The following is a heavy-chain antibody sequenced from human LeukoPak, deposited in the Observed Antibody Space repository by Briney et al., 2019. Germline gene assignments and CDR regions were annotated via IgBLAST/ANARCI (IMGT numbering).Heavy chain of an antibody. J-gene: IGHJ1*01. Sequence: GGSLRLSCAASGFTFSSYSMTWVRQAPGKGLEWVSYIDSSSATTYYADSVKGRFIISRDNAKNSLFLQINSLRAEDTAVYYCAGSTVWSGIFQYWGQGTLVTVSS. CDR1: GFTFSSYS. D-gene: IGHD3-3*01. CDR3: AGSTVWSGIFQY. CDR2: IDSSSATT. V-gene: IGHV3-48*01.